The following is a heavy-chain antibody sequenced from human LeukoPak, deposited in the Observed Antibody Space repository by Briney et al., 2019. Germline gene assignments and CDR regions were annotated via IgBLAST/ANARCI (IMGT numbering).Heavy chain of an antibody. D-gene: IGHD4-17*01. CDR1: GGSFSGYY. J-gene: IGHJ4*02. CDR2: INHSGST. Sequence: PSETLSLTCAVYGGSFSGYYWSWIRQPPGKGLEWIGEINHSGSTNYNPSLKSRVTISVDTSKNQFSLKLSSVTAADTAVYYCARAGYYGDYGYWGQGTLVTVSS. CDR3: ARAGYYGDYGY. V-gene: IGHV4-34*01.